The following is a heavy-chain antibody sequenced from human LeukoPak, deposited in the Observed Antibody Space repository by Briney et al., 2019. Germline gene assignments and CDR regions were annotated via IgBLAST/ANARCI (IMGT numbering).Heavy chain of an antibody. V-gene: IGHV4-34*01. CDR1: GGSFSGYY. Sequence: SEALSLTCAVYGGSFSGYYWSWIRQPPGKGLEWIGEINHSGSTNYNPSLKSRVTISVDTSKNQFSLKLSSVTAADTAVYYCARGCITMVRGVIITSTYYYGMDVWGQGTTVTVSS. CDR2: INHSGST. D-gene: IGHD3-10*01. CDR3: ARGCITMVRGVIITSTYYYGMDV. J-gene: IGHJ6*02.